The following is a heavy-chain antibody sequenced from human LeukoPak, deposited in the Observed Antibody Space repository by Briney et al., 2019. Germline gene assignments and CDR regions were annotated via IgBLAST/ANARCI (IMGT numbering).Heavy chain of an antibody. V-gene: IGHV3-11*04. CDR1: GFTFSDYY. CDR3: ARSPSIWRGSSGVDLFII. D-gene: IGHD6-13*01. Sequence: KPGGSLRLSCAASGFTFSDYYMSWIRQAPGKGLEWVSYISSSGSTIYYADSVKGRFTISRDNAKNSLYLQMNSLKVEDTAVYYCARSPSIWRGSSGVDLFIIWGQGTMVTVSS. CDR2: ISSSGSTI. J-gene: IGHJ3*02.